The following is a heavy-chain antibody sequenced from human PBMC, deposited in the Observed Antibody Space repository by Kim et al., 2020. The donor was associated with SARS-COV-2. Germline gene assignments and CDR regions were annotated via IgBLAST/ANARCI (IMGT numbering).Heavy chain of an antibody. CDR1: GGTFSSYA. V-gene: IGHV1-69*13. Sequence: SVKVSCKASGGTFSSYAISWVRQAPGQGLEWMGGIIPIFGTANYAQKFQGRVTITADESTSTAYMELSSLRSEDTAVYYCAKSRDGSGVVSDYWGQGTLVTVSS. CDR2: IIPIFGTA. J-gene: IGHJ4*02. D-gene: IGHD2-8*02. CDR3: AKSRDGSGVVSDY.